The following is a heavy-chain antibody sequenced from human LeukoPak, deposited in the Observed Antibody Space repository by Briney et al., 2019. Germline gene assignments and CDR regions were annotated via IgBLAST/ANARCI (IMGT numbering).Heavy chain of an antibody. CDR3: TAEGPAAIDY. J-gene: IGHJ4*02. CDR1: GFTFSNAW. Sequence: RGSLRRSCAASGFTFSNAWMSWVRQAPGKGLEGVGRIKRKTDGGTTDYAAPVNGRFTISRDDSKNTLYLRMNSLTTEDTGVYYCTAEGPAAIDYWGQGTLVTVSS. CDR2: IKRKTDGGTT. V-gene: IGHV3-15*01. D-gene: IGHD2-2*01.